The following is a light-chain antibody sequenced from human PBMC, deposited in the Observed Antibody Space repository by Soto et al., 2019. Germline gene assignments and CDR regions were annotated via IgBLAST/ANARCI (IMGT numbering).Light chain of an antibody. CDR3: SSYTSSSFYV. CDR1: SSDVGGYNY. J-gene: IGLJ1*01. Sequence: SALTQPASVSGSPGQSITISCTGTSSDVGGYNYVSWYQQHPGKAPKLMIYDVSNRPSGVSNRFSGSKSGNTASLTISGLQAEDEADYYCSSYTSSSFYVFGTGTKLPS. CDR2: DVS. V-gene: IGLV2-14*01.